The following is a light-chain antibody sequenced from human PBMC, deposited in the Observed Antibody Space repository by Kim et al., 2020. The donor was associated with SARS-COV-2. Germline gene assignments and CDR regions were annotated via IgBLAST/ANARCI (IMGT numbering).Light chain of an antibody. CDR3: QQRSNWPPWT. V-gene: IGKV3-11*01. J-gene: IGKJ2*02. CDR1: QSVSSY. CDR2: DAS. Sequence: LSPGERATLPCRARQSVSSYLAWYQQKPGQAPRLLIYDASNRATGIPARFSGSGSGTDFTLTISSLEPEDFAVYYCQQRSNWPPWTFGQGTKLEI.